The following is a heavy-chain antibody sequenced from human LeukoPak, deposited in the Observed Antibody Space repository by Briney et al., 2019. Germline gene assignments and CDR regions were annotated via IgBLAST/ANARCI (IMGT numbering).Heavy chain of an antibody. CDR2: ISGSGGST. Sequence: GGSLRLSCAASGFTFSSYAMSWVRQAPGKGLEWVSAISGSGGSTYYADSVKGRFTISRDNSKNTLYLQMNSLRAEDTAVYYCARGGYDFWSGLKDWGQGTLVTVSS. D-gene: IGHD3-3*01. J-gene: IGHJ4*02. V-gene: IGHV3-23*01. CDR3: ARGGYDFWSGLKD. CDR1: GFTFSSYA.